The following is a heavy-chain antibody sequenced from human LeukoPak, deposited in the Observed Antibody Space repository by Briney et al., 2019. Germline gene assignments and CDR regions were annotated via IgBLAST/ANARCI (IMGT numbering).Heavy chain of an antibody. CDR2: IRYDGTKK. V-gene: IGHV3-30*02. CDR3: AKDPGGEVLPDY. J-gene: IGHJ4*02. CDR1: GFTFRSYG. Sequence: GGSLRLSCAASGFTFRSYGMHWVRQAPGKGLEWVAFIRYDGTKKNYADSVKGRFTIPRDNSKNTVYLEVSSLRAEDTAVYYCAKDPGGEVLPDYWGQGTLVTVSS. D-gene: IGHD1-26*01.